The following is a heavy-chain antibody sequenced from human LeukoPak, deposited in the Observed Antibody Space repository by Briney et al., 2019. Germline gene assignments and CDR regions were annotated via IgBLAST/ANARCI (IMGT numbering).Heavy chain of an antibody. V-gene: IGHV6-1*01. CDR1: GDSVSSNSAA. CDR2: TYYRSKWYN. J-gene: IGHJ4*02. D-gene: IGHD3-22*01. Sequence: SQTLSLTCAISGDSVSSNSAAWTWIRQSPSRGLEWLGRTYYRSKWYNDYAVSVKSRITINPDTSKNQFSLQLNSVTPEDTAVYYCARARPAKYYYDSSGYAPFDYWGQGTLVTVSS. CDR3: ARARPAKYYYDSSGYAPFDY.